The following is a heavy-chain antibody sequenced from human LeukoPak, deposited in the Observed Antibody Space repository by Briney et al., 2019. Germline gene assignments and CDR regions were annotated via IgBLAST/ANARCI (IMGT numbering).Heavy chain of an antibody. CDR3: ARRLTQYDCFDP. D-gene: IGHD2-2*01. J-gene: IGHJ5*02. CDR1: GDSVSSNSAA. CDR2: PYYRSTWYN. Sequence: SQTLSLTCVISGDSVSSNSAAWNWIRQSPSRGLEWLGRPYYRSTWYNDYAVSVRGRITVNPDTSKNQFSLHLNSVTPEDTAVYYCARRLTQYDCFDPWGQGILVTVSS. V-gene: IGHV6-1*01.